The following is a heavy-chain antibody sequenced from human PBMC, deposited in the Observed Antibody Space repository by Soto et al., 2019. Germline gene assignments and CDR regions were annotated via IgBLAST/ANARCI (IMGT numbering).Heavy chain of an antibody. V-gene: IGHV3-7*05. CDR3: PPVAV. CDR2: IKQDGSEQ. Sequence: VQLVESGGGLVQPGGSLRLSCAASGFTFSGYWMSWVRQAPGKGLEWVANIKQDGSEQFYVDSVKGRFTISRDNAKNSLYLQMTSLRAEDTAVYYCPPVAVWGQGTTVTVSS. J-gene: IGHJ6*02. CDR1: GFTFSGYW.